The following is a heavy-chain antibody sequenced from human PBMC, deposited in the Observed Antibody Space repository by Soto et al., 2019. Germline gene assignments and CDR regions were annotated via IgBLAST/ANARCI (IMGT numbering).Heavy chain of an antibody. D-gene: IGHD4-4*01. Sequence: GGSLRLSCAASGFTFSSYAMNWVRQAQGKGLEWVSVISGSGDSTCYADSVKGRFTISRDNSKNTLYLQMNSLRAEDTAVYYCARDRTTITLFDYWGQGALVTVSS. CDR2: ISGSGDST. CDR1: GFTFSSYA. J-gene: IGHJ4*02. V-gene: IGHV3-23*01. CDR3: ARDRTTITLFDY.